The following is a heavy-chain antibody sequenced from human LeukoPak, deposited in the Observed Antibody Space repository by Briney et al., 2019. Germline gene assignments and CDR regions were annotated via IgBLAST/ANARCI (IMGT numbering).Heavy chain of an antibody. CDR1: GGSFSGYY. CDR2: INHSGST. Sequence: SETLSLTCAVYGGSFSGYYWSWIRQPPGKGLEWIGEINHSGSTNYNPSLKSRVTISVDTSKNQFSPKLSSVTAADTAVYYCARVGYCSGGSCPGAFDIWGQGTMVTVSS. V-gene: IGHV4-34*01. J-gene: IGHJ3*02. D-gene: IGHD2-15*01. CDR3: ARVGYCSGGSCPGAFDI.